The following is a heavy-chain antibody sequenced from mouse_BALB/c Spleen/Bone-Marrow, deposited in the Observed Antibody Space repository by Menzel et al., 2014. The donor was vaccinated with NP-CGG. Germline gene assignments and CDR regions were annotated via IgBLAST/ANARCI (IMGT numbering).Heavy chain of an antibody. D-gene: IGHD1-1*01. CDR2: IRLKSNNYAT. CDR1: GFTFSNYW. V-gene: IGHV6-6*02. J-gene: IGHJ2*01. Sequence: EVQGVESGGGLVQPGGSMKLSCVASGFTFSNYWMNWVRQSPEKGLEWVAEIRLKSNNYATHYAESVKGRFTILRDDSKSSVNLQMNNLRAEDTGIYYCTRGYYYGSSCVFDYWGQGTTLTVSS. CDR3: TRGYYYGSSCVFDY.